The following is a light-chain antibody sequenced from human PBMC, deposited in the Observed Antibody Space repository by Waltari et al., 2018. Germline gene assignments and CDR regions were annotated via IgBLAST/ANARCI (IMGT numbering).Light chain of an antibody. CDR3: SSYTTSSAPGV. CDR2: EVS. J-gene: IGLJ1*01. CDR1: DSDVGAYDF. Sequence: QSALPQPASVSGPPGQSIPISCSGTDSDVGAYDFVSWYQQHPGNAPHLRLYEVSNRPSGISNRFSASKSGNTASLTISGLQAEDEADYYCSSYTTSSAPGVFGTGTRVTVL. V-gene: IGLV2-14*01.